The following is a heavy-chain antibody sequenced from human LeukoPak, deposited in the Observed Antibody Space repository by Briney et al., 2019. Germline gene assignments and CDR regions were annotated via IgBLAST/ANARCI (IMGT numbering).Heavy chain of an antibody. CDR1: GGTFSSYA. CDR3: ASLSLPGYSGYATGGGHFDY. V-gene: IGHV1-69*04. D-gene: IGHD5-12*01. J-gene: IGHJ4*02. CDR2: IIPIFGIA. Sequence: PSVTVSCNASGGTFSSYAISWVRQAPGQGLGRMGRIIPIFGIATCDQKSQGRGTITAEKSPSTPYTELSSLRSEDTAVYYCASLSLPGYSGYATGGGHFDYWGQGTLVTVSS.